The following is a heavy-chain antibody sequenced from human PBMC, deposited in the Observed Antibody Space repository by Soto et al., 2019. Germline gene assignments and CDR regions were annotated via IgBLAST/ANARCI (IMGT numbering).Heavy chain of an antibody. CDR2: ISAYNGNT. CDR3: ASPAAPIYYYYMDV. CDR1: GYTFTSYG. V-gene: IGHV1-18*01. J-gene: IGHJ6*03. D-gene: IGHD2-2*01. Sequence: ASVKVSCKASGYTFTSYGISWVRQAPGQGLEWMGWISAYNGNTNYAQKLQGRVTMTTDTSTSTAYMELRSLRSDDTAVYYCASPAAPIYYYYMDVWGKGTTVTVSS.